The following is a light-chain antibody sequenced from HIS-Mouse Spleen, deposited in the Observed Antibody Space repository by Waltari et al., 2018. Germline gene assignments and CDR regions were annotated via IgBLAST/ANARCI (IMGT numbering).Light chain of an antibody. CDR1: SLRSYY. CDR2: GKN. J-gene: IGLJ1*01. V-gene: IGLV3-19*01. CDR3: NSRDSSGNHYV. Sequence: SSELTQDPAVSVALGQTVRITCQGYSLRSYYSSRYQQKPGQAPVLVIYGKNNRTSGIPDRFSGSSSGNTASLTITGAQAEDEADYYCNSRDSSGNHYVFGTGTKVTVL.